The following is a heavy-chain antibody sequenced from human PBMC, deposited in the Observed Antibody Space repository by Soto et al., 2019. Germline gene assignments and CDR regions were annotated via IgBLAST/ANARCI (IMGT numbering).Heavy chain of an antibody. Sequence: QVELVQSGAEVKKPGSSVKVSCKASGVTFSSYAINWVRQAPGQGLEWIGGIIPIIDTTNYAQKFQGRVKVTADESTRTTYMELSSLRSEDTAVYYSVRGRDGHNSYSFDHWGPGTQVAVSS. V-gene: IGHV1-69*01. J-gene: IGHJ4*02. CDR3: VRGRDGHNSYSFDH. CDR1: GVTFSSYA. CDR2: IIPIIDTT.